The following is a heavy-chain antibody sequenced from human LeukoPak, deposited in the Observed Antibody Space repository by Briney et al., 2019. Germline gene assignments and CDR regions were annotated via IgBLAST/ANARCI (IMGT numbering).Heavy chain of an antibody. CDR3: ALTGYSSGWSNYYYYGMDV. D-gene: IGHD6-19*01. V-gene: IGHV3-64*01. J-gene: IGHJ6*02. Sequence: GGSLRLSGAASGFTFSSYAMHWVRQAPGKGLEYVSAISSNGGSTYYANSVKGRFTISRDNSKNTLYLQMGSLRAEDMAVYYCALTGYSSGWSNYYYYGMDVWGQGTTVTVSS. CDR2: ISSNGGST. CDR1: GFTFSSYA.